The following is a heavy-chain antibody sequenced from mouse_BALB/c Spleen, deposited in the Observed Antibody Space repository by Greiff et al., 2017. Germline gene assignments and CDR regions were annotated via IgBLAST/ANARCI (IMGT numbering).Heavy chain of an antibody. CDR2: ISSGGST. Sequence: EVQLVESGGGLVKPGGSLKLSCAASGFTFSSYAMSWVRQTPEKRLEWVASISSGGSTYYPDSVKGRFTISRDNARNILYLQMSSLRSEDTAMYYCARVDFYYAMDYWGQGTSVTVSS. J-gene: IGHJ4*01. CDR3: ARVDFYYAMDY. CDR1: GFTFSSYA. V-gene: IGHV5-6-5*01.